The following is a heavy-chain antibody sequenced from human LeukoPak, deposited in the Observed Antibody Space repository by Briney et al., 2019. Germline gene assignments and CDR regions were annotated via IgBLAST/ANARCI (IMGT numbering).Heavy chain of an antibody. V-gene: IGHV3-53*01. D-gene: IGHD4-17*01. CDR2: IYSVGST. CDR3: ARGEDYGDYFDY. CDR1: GFTVSGNY. J-gene: IGHJ4*02. Sequence: GGSLRLSCAASGFTVSGNYMIWVRQAPGKGLEWVSVIYSVGSTYYADSVRGRFTVSRDNSKNTLYLQLNSLRAEDTAVYYCARGEDYGDYFDYWGQGTLVTVSS.